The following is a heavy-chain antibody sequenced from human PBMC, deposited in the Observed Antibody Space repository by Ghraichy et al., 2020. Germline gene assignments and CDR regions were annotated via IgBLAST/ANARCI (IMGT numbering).Heavy chain of an antibody. J-gene: IGHJ4*02. CDR3: TRGEHT. CDR1: GGSISSGDYS. V-gene: IGHV4-30-4*08. D-gene: IGHD1/OR15-1a*01. Sequence: LSLTCTVSGGSISSGDYSWNWLRQPPGKGLEWIGHIYYSGSTYYNPSYNPSLKSRVTISVDTSEYQFSLKVSSVTAADTAVYFCTRGEHTWGQGTLVTVSS. CDR2: IYYSGST.